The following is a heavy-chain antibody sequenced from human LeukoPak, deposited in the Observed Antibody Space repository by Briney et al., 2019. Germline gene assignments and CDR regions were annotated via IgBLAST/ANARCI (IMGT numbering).Heavy chain of an antibody. Sequence: GGSLRLSCAASGFTFSSYSMNWVRQAPGKGLEWVSSISSSSSFIYYADSVKGRFTISRDNAKSSLYLQMNSLRAEDTAVYYFXXDRSSEYFDYWGQGTLVTV. CDR3: XXDRSSEYFDY. J-gene: IGHJ4*02. CDR1: GFTFSSYS. CDR2: ISSSSSFI. V-gene: IGHV3-21*01. D-gene: IGHD6-6*01.